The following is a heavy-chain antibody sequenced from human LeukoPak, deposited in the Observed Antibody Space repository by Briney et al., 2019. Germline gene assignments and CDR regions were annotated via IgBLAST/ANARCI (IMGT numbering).Heavy chain of an antibody. CDR2: ISSSGGIK. V-gene: IGHV3-11*01. Sequence: GGSLRLSCAAAGYSFSDNYMSWIRQAPGKGLEWVSYISSSGGIKYYADSVKGRFTISRDNAKNSLYLQMNSLRAEDTAVYYCARQTYYYDSSDYYYMGGFDYWGQGTLVTVSS. D-gene: IGHD3-22*01. J-gene: IGHJ4*02. CDR3: ARQTYYYDSSDYYYMGGFDY. CDR1: GYSFSDNY.